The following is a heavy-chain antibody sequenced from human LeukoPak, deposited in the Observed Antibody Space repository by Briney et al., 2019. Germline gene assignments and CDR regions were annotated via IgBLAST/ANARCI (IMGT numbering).Heavy chain of an antibody. Sequence: GGSQRLSCAASGFTFSSYWMNWARQAPGKGLEWVASINHNGNVNYYVDPVKGRFTISRDNAKNSLYLQMSNLRAEDTAVYSCARGGGLDVWGQGATVTVSS. J-gene: IGHJ6*02. CDR2: INHNGNVN. D-gene: IGHD3-16*01. CDR1: GFTFSSYW. V-gene: IGHV3-7*03. CDR3: ARGGGLDV.